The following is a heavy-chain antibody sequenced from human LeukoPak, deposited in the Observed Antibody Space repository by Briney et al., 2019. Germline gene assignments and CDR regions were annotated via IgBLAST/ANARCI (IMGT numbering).Heavy chain of an antibody. CDR3: ARVSGAGYDGRGAFDY. D-gene: IGHD3-22*01. CDR1: GDFITAYY. CDR2: VYYSGST. Sequence: SETLSLTCTVSGDFITAYYWSWIRQPPGKGLEWIGYVYYSGSTEYNPSLRSRVTISLEMSKHQFSLNLTSVTAADTAVYYCARVSGAGYDGRGAFDYWGQGTLVTVSS. V-gene: IGHV4-59*01. J-gene: IGHJ4*02.